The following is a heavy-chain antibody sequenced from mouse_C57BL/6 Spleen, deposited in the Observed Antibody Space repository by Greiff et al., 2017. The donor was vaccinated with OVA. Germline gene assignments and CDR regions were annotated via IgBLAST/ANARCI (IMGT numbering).Heavy chain of an antibody. V-gene: IGHV1-18*01. J-gene: IGHJ2*01. CDR3: ARYSTVDPYFDY. Sequence: VQLKQSGPELVKPGASVKIPCKASGYTFTDYNMDWVKQSHGKSLEWIGDINPNNGGTIYNQKFKGKATLTVDKSSSTAYMELRSLTSEDTAVYYCARYSTVDPYFDYWGQGTTLTVSS. CDR1: GYTFTDYN. D-gene: IGHD1-1*01. CDR2: INPNNGGT.